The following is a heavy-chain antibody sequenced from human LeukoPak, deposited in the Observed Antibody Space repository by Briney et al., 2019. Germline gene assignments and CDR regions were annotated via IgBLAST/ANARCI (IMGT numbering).Heavy chain of an antibody. J-gene: IGHJ3*02. Sequence: ASETLSLTCAVYGGSFSGYYWSWIRQPPGKGLEWIGEINHSGSTNYNPSLKSRVTISVDTSKNQFSLKLSSVTAADTAVYYCARSSLARWLQLPNDAFDIWGQGTMVTVSS. D-gene: IGHD5-12*01. CDR1: GGSFSGYY. CDR2: INHSGST. V-gene: IGHV4-34*01. CDR3: ARSSLARWLQLPNDAFDI.